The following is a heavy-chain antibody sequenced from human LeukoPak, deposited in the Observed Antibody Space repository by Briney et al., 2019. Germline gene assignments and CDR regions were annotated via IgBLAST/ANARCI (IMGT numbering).Heavy chain of an antibody. Sequence: GASVKVSCKASGYTFTSYDINWVRQATGQGLEWMGWMNPNSGNTGYAQKFQGRVTMTRNTSISTAYMELSSLRSEDTAVYYCASGIVGATFADDAFDIWGQGTMVTVSS. J-gene: IGHJ3*02. D-gene: IGHD1-26*01. CDR3: ASGIVGATFADDAFDI. CDR1: GYTFTSYD. V-gene: IGHV1-8*01. CDR2: MNPNSGNT.